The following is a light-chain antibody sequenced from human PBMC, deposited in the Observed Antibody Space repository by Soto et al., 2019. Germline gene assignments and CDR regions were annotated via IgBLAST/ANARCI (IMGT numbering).Light chain of an antibody. V-gene: IGKV1-39*01. CDR1: QSISSF. Sequence: DIQMTQSPSSLSASHGDRVSITCRAIQSISSFLNWYQQKPGKAPKVLIYAASRLESGVPSRFSGSGSGTDFTLTISSLQPEDYATYYCQQSYSTSPRNTFGEGTK. CDR2: AAS. CDR3: QQSYSTSPRNT. J-gene: IGKJ2*01.